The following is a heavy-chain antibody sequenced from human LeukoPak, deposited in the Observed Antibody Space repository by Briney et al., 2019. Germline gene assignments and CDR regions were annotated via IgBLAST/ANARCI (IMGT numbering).Heavy chain of an antibody. CDR1: GFTVSSNS. D-gene: IGHD3-10*01. Sequence: GGSLRLSCTVSGFTVSSNSMSWVRQAPGKGLEWVSFIYSDNTHYSDSVKGRFTISRDNSKNTLYLQMNSLRAEDTAVYYCAKELLWFGEIPWFDPWGQGTLVTVSS. CDR2: IYSDNT. J-gene: IGHJ5*02. V-gene: IGHV3-53*01. CDR3: AKELLWFGEIPWFDP.